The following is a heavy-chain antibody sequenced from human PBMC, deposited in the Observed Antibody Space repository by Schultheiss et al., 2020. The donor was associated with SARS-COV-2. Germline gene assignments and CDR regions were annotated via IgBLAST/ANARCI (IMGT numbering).Heavy chain of an antibody. CDR2: IIPILGIA. CDR1: GGTFSSYA. V-gene: IGHV1-69*10. D-gene: IGHD3-10*01. Sequence: SVKVSCKASGGTFSSYAISWVRQAPGQGLEWMGGIIPILGIANYAQKFQGRVTMTRDTSISTAYMELSRLRSDDTAVYYCARDTFYEGHWGWWHPSGSGSYPAGPFDYWGQGTLVTVSS. CDR3: ARDTFYEGHWGWWHPSGSGSYPAGPFDY. J-gene: IGHJ4*02.